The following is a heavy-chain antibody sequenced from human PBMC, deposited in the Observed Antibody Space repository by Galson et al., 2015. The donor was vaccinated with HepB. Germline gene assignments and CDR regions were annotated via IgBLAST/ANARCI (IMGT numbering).Heavy chain of an antibody. Sequence: SLRLSCAASGFTFSSYAMHWVRQAPGKGLEWVAVISYDGSNKYYADSVKGRFTISRDNSKNTLYLQMNSLRAEDTAVYYCASSPHEAATADYWGQGTLVTVSS. V-gene: IGHV3-30-3*01. D-gene: IGHD1-1*01. CDR3: ASSPHEAATADY. CDR2: ISYDGSNK. J-gene: IGHJ4*02. CDR1: GFTFSSYA.